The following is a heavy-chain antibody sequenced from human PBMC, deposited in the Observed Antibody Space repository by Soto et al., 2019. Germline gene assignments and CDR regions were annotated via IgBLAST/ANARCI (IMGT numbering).Heavy chain of an antibody. CDR1: GYSFTSYW. D-gene: IGHD3-16*01. CDR2: IYPGDSDT. Sequence: GESLKISCKGSGYSFTSYWIGWVRQMPGKGLEWMGIIYPGDSDTRYSPSFQGQVTISADKSISTAYLQWSSLKASDTAMYYCARPRINRLCGHAFDIWGQGTMVTVSS. V-gene: IGHV5-51*01. J-gene: IGHJ3*02. CDR3: ARPRINRLCGHAFDI.